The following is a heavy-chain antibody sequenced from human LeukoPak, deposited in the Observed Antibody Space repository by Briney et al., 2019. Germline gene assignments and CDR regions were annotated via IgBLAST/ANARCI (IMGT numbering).Heavy chain of an antibody. CDR3: ARGGSWENYFDY. D-gene: IGHD6-13*01. Sequence: SETLSLTCTVSRGSISSSNLYWGWIRQAPGKGPEWIGSIYYSGSTYYNPSLKSRVTISVDTSKNQFSLKLSSVTAADTAVYYCARGGSWENYFDYWGQGTLVTVSS. J-gene: IGHJ4*02. CDR1: RGSISSSNLY. CDR2: IYYSGST. V-gene: IGHV4-39*07.